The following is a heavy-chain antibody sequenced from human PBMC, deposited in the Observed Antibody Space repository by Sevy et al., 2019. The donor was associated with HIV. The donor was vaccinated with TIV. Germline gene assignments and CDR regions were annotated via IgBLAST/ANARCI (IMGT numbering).Heavy chain of an antibody. CDR2: IYHSGST. Sequence: SETLSLTCAVSGYSISSGYYWGWIRQPPGKGLEWIGSIYHSGSTYYNPSLKSRVTISVDTSKNQFSLKLSSVTAADTVVYYCARRSVDGSRYYWGQGTLVTVSS. D-gene: IGHD1-26*01. J-gene: IGHJ4*02. CDR1: GYSISSGYY. CDR3: ARRSVDGSRYY. V-gene: IGHV4-38-2*01.